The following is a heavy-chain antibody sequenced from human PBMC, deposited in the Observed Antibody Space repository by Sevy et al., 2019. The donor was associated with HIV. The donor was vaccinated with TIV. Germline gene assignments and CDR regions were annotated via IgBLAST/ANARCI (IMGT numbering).Heavy chain of an antibody. CDR1: GGSVSSGSYY. V-gene: IGHV4-61*01. D-gene: IGHD4-4*01. Sequence: SETLSLTCTVSGGSVSSGSYYWSWIRQPPGKGLEWIGYIYYSGSTNYNPSPKSRVTISVDTSKNQFSLKLSSVTAADTAVYYCASSMGGNYVGRFYYYGMDVWGQGTTVTVSS. J-gene: IGHJ6*02. CDR2: IYYSGST. CDR3: ASSMGGNYVGRFYYYGMDV.